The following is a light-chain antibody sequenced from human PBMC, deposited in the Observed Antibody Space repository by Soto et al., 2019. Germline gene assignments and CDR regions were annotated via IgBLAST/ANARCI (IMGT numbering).Light chain of an antibody. J-gene: IGLJ3*02. CDR2: ANT. CDR3: QSYDISLSAVV. V-gene: IGLV1-40*01. CDR1: SSNIGAGYD. Sequence: QSVLTQPPSVSGAPGQRVTISCTGSSSNIGAGYDVHWYQQLPGTAPKLLIYANTNRPSGVPDRFSGSNSDTSASLAITGLQADDEADYYCQSYDISLSAVVFGGGTKLTVL.